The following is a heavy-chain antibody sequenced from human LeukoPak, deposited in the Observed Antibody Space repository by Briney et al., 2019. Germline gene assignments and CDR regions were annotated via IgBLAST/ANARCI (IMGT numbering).Heavy chain of an antibody. J-gene: IGHJ4*02. CDR3: ARDKDSGTYHRAPLSY. V-gene: IGHV4-4*02. CDR1: GGSISTTNW. Sequence: SETLSLTCAVSGGSISTTNWWSWVRQPPGKGLEWIGEVYHSGTTNYNPSLKSRVTMSVDKSKNQFYLKLSSVTAADTAMYYCARDKDSGTYHRAPLSYWGQGTLVTVSS. D-gene: IGHD1-14*01. CDR2: VYHSGTT.